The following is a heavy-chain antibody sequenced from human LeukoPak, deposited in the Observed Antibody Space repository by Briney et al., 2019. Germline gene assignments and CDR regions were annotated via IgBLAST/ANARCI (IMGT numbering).Heavy chain of an antibody. J-gene: IGHJ6*02. CDR2: ISSSGSTI. CDR3: ARRDDSSSWYRITHYYYYYGMDV. CDR1: GFTFSDYY. V-gene: IGHV3-11*01. Sequence: PGGSLRLSCAASGFTFSDYYMSWIRQAPGKGLEWVSYISSSGSTIYYADSVKGRFTISRDNAKNSQYLQMNSLRAEDTAVYYCARRDDSSSWYRITHYYYYYGMDVWGQGTTVTVSS. D-gene: IGHD6-13*01.